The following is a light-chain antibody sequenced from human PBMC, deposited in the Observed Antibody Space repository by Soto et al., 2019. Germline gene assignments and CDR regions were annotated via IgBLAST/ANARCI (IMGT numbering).Light chain of an antibody. J-gene: IGKJ4*01. CDR3: QQSSTTPLS. Sequence: DIQMTQSPSSLSASVGERVTITCRASQSISTYLNWYHQKPGKAPKLLIYGASTLQSGVPSRFSGSGSATDFTLTIASLQPEDFATYFCQQSSTTPLSFGGGTKVEIK. CDR2: GAS. CDR1: QSISTY. V-gene: IGKV1-39*01.